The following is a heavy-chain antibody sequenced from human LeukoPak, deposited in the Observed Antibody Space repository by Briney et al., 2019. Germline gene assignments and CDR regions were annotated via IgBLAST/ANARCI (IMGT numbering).Heavy chain of an antibody. J-gene: IGHJ4*02. Sequence: SETLSLTCTVSGNSISSFFWSWIRQPPGKGLEWIGSMRCSGDSKYNPSFRSRVSLSIDPSKQQFSLRLSSVTAADPAVYYCSRDLELERNRWNYFESRGGGGLVADCS. CDR2: MRCSGDS. CDR1: GNSISSFF. V-gene: IGHV4-59*01. D-gene: IGHD1-1*01. CDR3: SRDLELERNRWNYFES.